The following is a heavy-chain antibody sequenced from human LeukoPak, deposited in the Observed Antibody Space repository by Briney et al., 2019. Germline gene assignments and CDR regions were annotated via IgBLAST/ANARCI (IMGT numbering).Heavy chain of an antibody. Sequence: ASVKVSCKASGGTFSSYAISWVRHAPGQGLEWMGRIIPIFGTANYAQKFQDRVTITTDESTSTAYMELSSLRSEDTAVYYCARRGEHYVWGSYRYDVHAFDIWGQGTMVTVSS. CDR3: ARRGEHYVWGSYRYDVHAFDI. D-gene: IGHD3-16*02. J-gene: IGHJ3*02. CDR1: GGTFSSYA. CDR2: IIPIFGTA. V-gene: IGHV1-69*05.